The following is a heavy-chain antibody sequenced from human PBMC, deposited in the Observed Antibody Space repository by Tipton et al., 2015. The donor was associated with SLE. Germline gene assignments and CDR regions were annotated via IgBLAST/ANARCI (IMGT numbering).Heavy chain of an antibody. CDR1: GGSISSGSYY. CDR3: ARHGLVAGSEGLDY. Sequence: TLSLTCTVSGGSISSGSYYWSWIRQPAGKGLEWIGRIYTSGSTNYNPSLKSRVTISVDTSKKQFSLKLSSVTAADTAVYYCARHGLVAGSEGLDYWGQGTLVTVSS. J-gene: IGHJ4*02. V-gene: IGHV4-61*02. D-gene: IGHD6-19*01. CDR2: IYTSGST.